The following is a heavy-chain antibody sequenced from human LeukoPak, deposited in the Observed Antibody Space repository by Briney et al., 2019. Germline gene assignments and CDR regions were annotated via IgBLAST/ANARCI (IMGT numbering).Heavy chain of an antibody. V-gene: IGHV4-59*01. J-gene: IGHJ4*02. CDR2: IYYSGST. CDR1: GGSISSYY. Sequence: PSETLSLTCTVSGGSISSYYWSWIRQPPGRGLEWIGYIYYSGSTNYNPSLKSRVTISVDTSKNQFSLKLSSVTAADTAVYYCARVEKGAPDYWGQGTLVTVSS. CDR3: ARVEKGAPDY. D-gene: IGHD1-26*01.